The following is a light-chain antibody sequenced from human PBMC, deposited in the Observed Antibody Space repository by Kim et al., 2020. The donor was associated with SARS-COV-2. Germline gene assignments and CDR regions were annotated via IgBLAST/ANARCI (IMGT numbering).Light chain of an antibody. J-gene: IGLJ1*01. CDR2: DVS. V-gene: IGLV2-14*03. CDR3: TSYTSRSPLV. Sequence: GQSIPISYAGTTRVVGCYNYVSWYQQHPGKDPNLMIYDVSNGPHGVSHRFSGSKSANTDSLTISGLRAADEADYYCTSYTSRSPLVFGTGTNVTDL. CDR1: TRVVGCYNY.